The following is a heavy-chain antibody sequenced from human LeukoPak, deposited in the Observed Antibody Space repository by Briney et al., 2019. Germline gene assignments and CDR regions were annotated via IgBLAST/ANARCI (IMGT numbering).Heavy chain of an antibody. D-gene: IGHD3-22*01. CDR2: IWYDGNNK. CDR1: GFTFSSYG. CDR3: ARGLSDSSLRSWWFDP. Sequence: ERSLRLSCAASGFTFSSYGMHWVRQAPGKGLEWVAVIWYDGNNKYYADSVKGRFTISRDNSKNTLYLQMNSLGAEDAAVYYCARGLSDSSLRSWWFDPWGQGTLVTVSS. J-gene: IGHJ5*02. V-gene: IGHV3-33*01.